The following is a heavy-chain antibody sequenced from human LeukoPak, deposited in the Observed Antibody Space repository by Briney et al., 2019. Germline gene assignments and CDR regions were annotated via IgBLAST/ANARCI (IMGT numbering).Heavy chain of an antibody. D-gene: IGHD2-8*01. J-gene: IGHJ3*02. Sequence: PSETLSLTCTVSGGSISSYYWSWIRQPPGKGLEWIGYIYHSGSTKYNPSLKSRVTISVDTSRNQFSLKLSSVTAADTAVYYCARVGDFIRHVYIGDAFDIWGQGTMVTVSS. CDR2: IYHSGST. CDR3: ARVGDFIRHVYIGDAFDI. V-gene: IGHV4-59*01. CDR1: GGSISSYY.